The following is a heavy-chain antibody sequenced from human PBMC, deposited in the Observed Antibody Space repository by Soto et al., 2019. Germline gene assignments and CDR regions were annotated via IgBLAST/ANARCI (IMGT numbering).Heavy chain of an antibody. CDR3: ARDLGDYGDSYHYYGLDV. Sequence: EQLVESGGGLVQPGGSLRLSCAASGFPLSANWMTWVRQAPRKGLEWVASIKEDGSEEYYVDSVNGRFTISRDNVKNSLYLQMNSLRVDDTAVYYCARDLGDYGDSYHYYGLDVWGQGTAVTVSS. J-gene: IGHJ6*02. D-gene: IGHD4-17*01. CDR2: IKEDGSEE. CDR1: GFPLSANW. V-gene: IGHV3-7*05.